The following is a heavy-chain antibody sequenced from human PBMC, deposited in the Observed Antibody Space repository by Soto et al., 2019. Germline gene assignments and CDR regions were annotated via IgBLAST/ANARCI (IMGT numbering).Heavy chain of an antibody. CDR2: IYYSGST. V-gene: IGHV4-59*01. Sequence: PSETLSLTCTVSGGSISSYYWSWIRQPPGKGLEWIGYIYYSGSTNYNPSLKSRVTISVDTSKNQFSLKLSSVTAADTAVYYCARWGLRFLDHAFDIWGQGTMVTVSS. D-gene: IGHD3-3*01. CDR1: GGSISSYY. J-gene: IGHJ3*02. CDR3: ARWGLRFLDHAFDI.